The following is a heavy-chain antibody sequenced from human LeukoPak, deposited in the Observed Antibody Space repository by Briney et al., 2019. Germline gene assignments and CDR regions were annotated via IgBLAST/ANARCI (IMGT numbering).Heavy chain of an antibody. Sequence: GGSLRLSCAASGFTFSSYWMSWVRQAPGKGPEWVASISGNGAGTQYAASVQGRFSISRDNSKNTLYLQMNSLRAEDTAVYYCAKDPNGDYIGVFDIWGRGTMVTVS. D-gene: IGHD4-17*01. J-gene: IGHJ3*02. CDR3: AKDPNGDYIGVFDI. CDR1: GFTFSSYW. CDR2: ISGNGAGT. V-gene: IGHV3-23*01.